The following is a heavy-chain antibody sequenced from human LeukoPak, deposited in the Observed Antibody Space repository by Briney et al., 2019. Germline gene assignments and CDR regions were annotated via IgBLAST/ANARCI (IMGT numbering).Heavy chain of an antibody. Sequence: ASVKVSCTASGYTFTSYYMHWVRQAPGQGLEWMGIINPSGGSTSYAQKFQGRVTMTRDTSTSTVYMELSSLRSEDTAVYYCARDITTYNLLENYYYYYGMDVWGQGTTVTVSS. D-gene: IGHD1-14*01. J-gene: IGHJ6*02. CDR2: INPSGGST. CDR1: GYTFTSYY. CDR3: ARDITTYNLLENYYYYYGMDV. V-gene: IGHV1-46*01.